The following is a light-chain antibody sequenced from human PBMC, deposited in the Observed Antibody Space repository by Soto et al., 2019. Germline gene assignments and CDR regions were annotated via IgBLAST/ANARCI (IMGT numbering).Light chain of an antibody. V-gene: IGLV1-44*01. CDR1: SSNIGSNT. J-gene: IGLJ2*01. Sequence: QSVLTQPPSASGTPGQRVTISCSGSSSNIGSNTVNWYQQLPGTAPKLLIYSNNQRPSGVPDRFSGSKSGTSASLAISGLQSEVWFDYYGATGDYSLNGVVFVGVT. CDR3: ATGDYSLNGVV. CDR2: SNN.